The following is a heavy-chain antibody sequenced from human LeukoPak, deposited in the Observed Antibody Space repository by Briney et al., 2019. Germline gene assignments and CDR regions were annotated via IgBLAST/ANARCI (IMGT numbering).Heavy chain of an antibody. CDR3: ARDSGVANYNFDN. J-gene: IGHJ4*02. CDR2: INPSGGST. D-gene: IGHD6-13*01. CDR1: GYIFTSYH. Sequence: ASVKVSCKASGYIFTSYHMHWVRQAPGQGLEWMGIINPSGGSTSYAQKFQGRVSMTRDTSTSTVYMELSSLRSEDTAVYYCARDSGVANYNFDNWGQGTLVTVSS. V-gene: IGHV1-46*01.